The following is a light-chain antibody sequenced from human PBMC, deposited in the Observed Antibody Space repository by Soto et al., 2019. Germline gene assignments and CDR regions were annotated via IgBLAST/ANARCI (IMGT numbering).Light chain of an antibody. J-gene: IGKJ5*01. V-gene: IGKV3-15*01. CDR3: QQSYSTLIT. CDR1: QSVSSN. CDR2: GAS. Sequence: MTQSTLSLPVTPGEPASISCRASQSVSSNLAWYQQKPGQAPRLLIYGASTRATGIPARFSGSGSGTEFTLTISSLQPEDFATYYCQQSYSTLITFAQGTRLEIK.